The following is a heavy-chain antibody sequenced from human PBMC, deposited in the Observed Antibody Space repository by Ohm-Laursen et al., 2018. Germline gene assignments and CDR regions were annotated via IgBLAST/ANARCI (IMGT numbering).Heavy chain of an antibody. D-gene: IGHD2-15*01. Sequence: GTLSLTCTVSGDSISSYYWSWIRQPAGKGLEWIGRIYSSGSTNYNPSLKSRVTMSVDTSKSQFSLKLGSGTVADTAVFYCARRGSGGRSFDYWGQGSLVTVSS. CDR1: GDSISSYY. J-gene: IGHJ4*02. CDR3: ARRGSGGRSFDY. V-gene: IGHV4-4*07. CDR2: IYSSGST.